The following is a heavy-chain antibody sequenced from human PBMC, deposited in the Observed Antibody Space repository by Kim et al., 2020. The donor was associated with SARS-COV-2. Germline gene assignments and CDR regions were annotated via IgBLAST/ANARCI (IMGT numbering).Heavy chain of an antibody. CDR1: GFSLSTSGVG. CDR2: IYWDDDK. J-gene: IGHJ4*02. Sequence: SGPTLVKPTQTLTLTCTFSGFSLSTSGVGVGWIRQPPGKALEWLALIYWDDDKRYSPSLKSRLTITKDTSKNQVVLTMTNMDPVDTATYYCAHSWFIGFVPSHSDGAAAGTFDYWGQGTLVTVSS. CDR3: AHSWFIGFVPSHSDGAAAGTFDY. D-gene: IGHD6-13*01. V-gene: IGHV2-5*02.